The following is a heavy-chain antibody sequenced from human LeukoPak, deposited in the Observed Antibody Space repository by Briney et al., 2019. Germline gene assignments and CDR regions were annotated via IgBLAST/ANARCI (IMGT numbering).Heavy chain of an antibody. V-gene: IGHV3-7*01. D-gene: IGHD1-7*01. CDR3: ASYNWNWVLDAFDI. J-gene: IGHJ3*02. Sequence: EGSLRLSCAASGFTFSSYWMSWVRQAPGKGLEWVANIKQDGSEKYYVDSVKGRFTISRDNAKNSLYLQMNSLRAEDTAVYYCASYNWNWVLDAFDIWGQGTMVTVSS. CDR1: GFTFSSYW. CDR2: IKQDGSEK.